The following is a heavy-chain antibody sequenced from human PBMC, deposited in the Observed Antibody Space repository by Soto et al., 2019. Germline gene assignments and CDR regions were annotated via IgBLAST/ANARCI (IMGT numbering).Heavy chain of an antibody. CDR2: LVVGSGNT. J-gene: IGHJ4*02. CDR3: AAVPVLRFLKWLPAHFDY. Sequence: SVKVSCKTSVFMFTSSAVQWVRQARGQRLEWIGWLVVGSGNTHYAQHFQERVTLTRDMSTGTAYMELSSLRSEDTAVYYCAAVPVLRFLKWLPAHFDYWGQGTLVTVSS. D-gene: IGHD3-3*01. V-gene: IGHV1-58*01. CDR1: VFMFTSSA.